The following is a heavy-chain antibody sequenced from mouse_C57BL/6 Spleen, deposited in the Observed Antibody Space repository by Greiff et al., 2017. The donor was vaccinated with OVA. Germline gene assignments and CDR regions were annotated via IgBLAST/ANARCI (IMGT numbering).Heavy chain of an antibody. J-gene: IGHJ1*03. D-gene: IGHD1-1*01. CDR1: GFTFSSYA. CDR3: ARDRHYGSSYGYFDV. V-gene: IGHV5-4*01. CDR2: ISDGGSYT. Sequence: EVKVEESGGGLVKPGGSLKLSCAASGFTFSSYAMSWVRQTPEKRLEWVATISDGGSYTYYPDNVKGRFTISRDNAKNNLYLQMSHLKSEDTAMYYCARDRHYGSSYGYFDVWGTGTTVTVSS.